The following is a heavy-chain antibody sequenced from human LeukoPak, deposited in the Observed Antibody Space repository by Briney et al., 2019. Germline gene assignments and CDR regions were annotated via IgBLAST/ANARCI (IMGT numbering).Heavy chain of an antibody. Sequence: GGSLRLSCAASGFTFSSYGMNWVRQAPGKGLEWVSAISGSGGSTYYADSVKGRFTISRDNSKNTLYLQMNSLRAEDTAVYYCAKVPSGGAAAGVFDYWGQGTLVTVSS. CDR2: ISGSGGST. CDR3: AKVPSGGAAAGVFDY. J-gene: IGHJ4*02. V-gene: IGHV3-23*01. D-gene: IGHD6-13*01. CDR1: GFTFSSYG.